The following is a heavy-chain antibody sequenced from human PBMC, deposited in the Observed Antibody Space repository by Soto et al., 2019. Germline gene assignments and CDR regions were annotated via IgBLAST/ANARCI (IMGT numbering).Heavy chain of an antibody. J-gene: IGHJ4*02. D-gene: IGHD4-17*01. V-gene: IGHV1-69*13. CDR3: ARGVVTTPYFDY. CDR2: IIPIFGTA. CDR1: GGTFSNYA. Sequence: GASVKVSCKASGGTFSNYAINWVRQAPGQGLEWMGGIIPIFGTADYAQNFQGRVTITADESTNTAYMELSRLRSEDTAVYYCARGVVTTPYFDYWGQGPLVTVSS.